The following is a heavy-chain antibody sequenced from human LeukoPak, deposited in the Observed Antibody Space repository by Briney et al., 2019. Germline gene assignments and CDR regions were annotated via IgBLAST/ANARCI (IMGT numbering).Heavy chain of an antibody. D-gene: IGHD3-10*01. Sequence: SGPTLVNPTQTLTLTCTFSGFSLSTSGMCVSWIRQPPGKALEWLARIDWDDDKYYSTSLKTRLTISKDTSKNQVVLTMTNMDPVDTATYYCARQLWFGGSYYYYYMDVWGKGTTVTVSS. CDR1: GFSLSTSGMC. J-gene: IGHJ6*03. CDR2: IDWDDDK. V-gene: IGHV2-70*11. CDR3: ARQLWFGGSYYYYYMDV.